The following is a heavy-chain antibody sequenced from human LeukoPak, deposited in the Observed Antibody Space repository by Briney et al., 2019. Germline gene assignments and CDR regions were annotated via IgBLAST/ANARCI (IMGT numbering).Heavy chain of an antibody. D-gene: IGHD1-26*01. CDR1: GYRFTSYW. Sequence: GESLKISCKGSGYRFTSYWISWVRQMPGKGLEWMGIIYPGDSDTTYNPSFQGQVTISADKSISTAYLHWSSLTASDTAMYYCARRWEGSRMFDPWGQGTLVTVSS. V-gene: IGHV5-51*01. CDR3: ARRWEGSRMFDP. J-gene: IGHJ5*02. CDR2: IYPGDSDT.